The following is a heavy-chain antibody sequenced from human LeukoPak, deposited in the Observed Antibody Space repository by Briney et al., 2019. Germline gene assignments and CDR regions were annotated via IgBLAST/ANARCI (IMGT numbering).Heavy chain of an antibody. CDR1: GFTFSSHS. J-gene: IGHJ6*02. CDR3: ARGPPIVITIYGMDV. CDR2: ISSSNGYI. V-gene: IGHV3-21*01. D-gene: IGHD5-12*01. Sequence: GGSLRLSYAASGFTFSSHSMNWVRQAPGKGLEWVSSISSSNGYISYADSVKGRFTISRDNAKKSLYLQMNSLRVEDTAVYYCARGPPIVITIYGMDVWGQGTTVTVSS.